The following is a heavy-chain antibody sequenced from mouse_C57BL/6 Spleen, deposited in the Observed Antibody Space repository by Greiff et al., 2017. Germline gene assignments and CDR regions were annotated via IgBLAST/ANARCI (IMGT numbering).Heavy chain of an antibody. D-gene: IGHD2-4*01. J-gene: IGHJ2*01. V-gene: IGHV1-18*01. Sequence: VQLQQSGPELVKPGASVKIPCKASGYTFTDYNMDWVKQSHGTSLEWIGDINPNNGGTIDNQKFKGKATLTVDKSYSTAYMEIRSLTSEDTAVYYCARGGGDYDRFDYWGQGTTLTVSS. CDR3: ARGGGDYDRFDY. CDR2: INPNNGGT. CDR1: GYTFTDYN.